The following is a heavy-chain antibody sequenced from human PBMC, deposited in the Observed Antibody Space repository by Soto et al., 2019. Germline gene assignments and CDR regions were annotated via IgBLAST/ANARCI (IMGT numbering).Heavy chain of an antibody. V-gene: IGHV4-59*01. CDR1: GGSISSFY. D-gene: IGHD1-26*01. CDR2: IYSSGST. J-gene: IGHJ4*02. CDR3: ARGGPTSLGY. Sequence: SETLSLTCTVSGGSISSFYWSWIRQPPGKGLEWIGYIYSSGSTNYNPSLKSRVTISVDTSKNQFSLKLSSVTAADTAVHYCARGGPTSLGYWGQGTLVTVSS.